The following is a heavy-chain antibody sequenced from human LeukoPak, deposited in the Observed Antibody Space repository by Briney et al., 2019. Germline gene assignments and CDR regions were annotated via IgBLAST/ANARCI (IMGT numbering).Heavy chain of an antibody. D-gene: IGHD2-2*01. CDR1: GGSISSYY. V-gene: IGHV4-59*08. J-gene: IGHJ4*02. CDR2: IYHSGST. CDR3: ARHAAFAEYQSHLTHFDY. Sequence: PSETLSLTCTVSGGSISSYYWSWIRQPPGERLEWIGYIYHSGSTNYNSSLKSRVTISVDTSKNQFSLKLSSVTAADTAVYYYARHAAFAEYQSHLTHFDYWGQGTLVTVSS.